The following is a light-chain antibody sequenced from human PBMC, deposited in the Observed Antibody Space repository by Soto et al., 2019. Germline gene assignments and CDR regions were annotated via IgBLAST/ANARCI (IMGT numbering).Light chain of an antibody. CDR1: QGISSA. CDR2: DAS. CDR3: QQFNSYPRT. J-gene: IGKJ1*01. V-gene: IGKV1-13*02. Sequence: AIQLTQSPSSLSASVGDRVTITCRASQGISSALAWYQQKPGKAPKLLIYDASSLESGVPSRFSGSGSGTDFTLTISSLQPEDCATYDCQQFNSYPRTFGQGTKVEIK.